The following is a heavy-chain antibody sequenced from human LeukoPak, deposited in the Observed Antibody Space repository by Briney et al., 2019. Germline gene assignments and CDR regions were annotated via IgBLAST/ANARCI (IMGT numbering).Heavy chain of an antibody. V-gene: IGHV4-59*12. CDR1: GGSISNYY. Sequence: SETLSLTCTVSGGSISNYYWSWIRQPPGQGLEWIGYIYSSGSTNYNPSLKSRVTISVDTSKNQFSLKLTSVTAADTAVYYCARDRPMVRGVRYYFDFWGQGTLVTVSS. J-gene: IGHJ4*02. CDR3: ARDRPMVRGVRYYFDF. CDR2: IYSSGST. D-gene: IGHD3-10*01.